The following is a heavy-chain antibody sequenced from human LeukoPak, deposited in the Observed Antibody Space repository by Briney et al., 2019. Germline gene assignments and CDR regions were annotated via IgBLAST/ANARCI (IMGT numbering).Heavy chain of an antibody. CDR2: ISYDGSNK. D-gene: IGHD3-3*01. V-gene: IGHV3-30-3*01. Sequence: GGSLRLSCAASGFTFSSYAMHWVRQAPGKGLEWVAVISYDGSNKYYADSVKGRFTISRDNSKNTLYLRMNSLRAEDTAVYYCARVRFLEWLLGPMDVWGQGTTVTVSS. CDR1: GFTFSSYA. J-gene: IGHJ6*02. CDR3: ARVRFLEWLLGPMDV.